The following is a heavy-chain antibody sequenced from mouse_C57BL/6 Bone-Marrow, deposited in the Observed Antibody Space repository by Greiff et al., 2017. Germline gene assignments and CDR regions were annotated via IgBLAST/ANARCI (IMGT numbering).Heavy chain of an antibody. CDR3: AKNYYGSSYGCAY. D-gene: IGHD1-1*01. Sequence: QVQLQQSGPGLVQPSQCLSITCTVSGFSLTSYGVHWVRQPPGKGLEWLGVIWSGGSTDYNAAFISRLSISKDNSKSQVFFKMNSLQADDAAIYYCAKNYYGSSYGCAYWGQGTLVTVSA. V-gene: IGHV2-4*01. CDR1: GFSLTSYG. CDR2: IWSGGST. J-gene: IGHJ3*01.